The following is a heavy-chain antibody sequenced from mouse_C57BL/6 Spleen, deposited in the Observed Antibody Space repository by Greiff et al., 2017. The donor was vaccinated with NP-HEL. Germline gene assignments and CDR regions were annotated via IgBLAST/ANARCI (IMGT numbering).Heavy chain of an antibody. J-gene: IGHJ1*03. CDR3: ARSSLLLSYWYFDV. Sequence: QVQLQQPGAELVKPGASVKLSCKASGYTFTSYWMHWVKQRPGQGLEWIGMIHPNSGSTNYNEKFKSKATLTVDKSSSTAYMQLSSLTSEDSAVYYCARSSLLLSYWYFDVWGTGTTVTVSS. D-gene: IGHD1-1*01. CDR2: IHPNSGST. V-gene: IGHV1-64*01. CDR1: GYTFTSYW.